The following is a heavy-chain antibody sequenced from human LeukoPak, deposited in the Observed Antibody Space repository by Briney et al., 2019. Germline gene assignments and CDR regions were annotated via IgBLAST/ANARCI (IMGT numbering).Heavy chain of an antibody. D-gene: IGHD3-22*01. J-gene: IGHJ4*02. Sequence: GASVKVSCKASGYTFTSYGISWVRQAPGQGLEWMGWISAYNGNTNYAQKLQGRVTMTTDTSTSTAYMELRSLRSDDTAVYYCARDSYYDSSGETSLDDYWGQGTLVTVSS. CDR2: ISAYNGNT. CDR3: ARDSYYDSSGETSLDDY. V-gene: IGHV1-18*01. CDR1: GYTFTSYG.